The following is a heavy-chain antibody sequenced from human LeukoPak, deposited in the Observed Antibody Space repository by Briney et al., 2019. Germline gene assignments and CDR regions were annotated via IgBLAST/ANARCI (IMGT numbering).Heavy chain of an antibody. D-gene: IGHD3-22*01. Sequence: GGYLGLYCAASGFTVSSNYMSWVRQAPGKGLEWVSVIYSGGSTYYADSVKGRFTISRDNSKNTLYLQMNSLRAEDTAVYYCASDSSGYYQNFDYWGQGTLVTVSS. J-gene: IGHJ4*02. CDR1: GFTVSSNY. CDR2: IYSGGST. CDR3: ASDSSGYYQNFDY. V-gene: IGHV3-53*01.